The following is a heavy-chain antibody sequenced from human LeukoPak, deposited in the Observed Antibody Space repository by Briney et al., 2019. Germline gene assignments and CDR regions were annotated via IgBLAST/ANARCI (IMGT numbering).Heavy chain of an antibody. J-gene: IGHJ4*02. CDR2: INPNSGGT. CDR3: ARRGYSYGYENGVLDY. Sequence: GASVKVSCKASGYTFTGYYMHWVRQAPGQGLEWMGWINPNSGGTNYAQKFQGRVTMTRDTSISTAYMELSRLTSADTAVYYCARRGYSYGYENGVLDYWGQGILVTVSS. CDR1: GYTFTGYY. V-gene: IGHV1-2*02. D-gene: IGHD5-18*01.